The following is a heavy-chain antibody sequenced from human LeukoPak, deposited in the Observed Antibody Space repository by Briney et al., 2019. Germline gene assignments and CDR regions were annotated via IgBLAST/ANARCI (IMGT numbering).Heavy chain of an antibody. CDR2: ISGSGGST. CDR1: GFTFSSYG. V-gene: IGHV3-23*01. J-gene: IGHJ6*03. Sequence: GGSLRPSCAASGFTFSSYGMSWVRQAPGKGLEWVSAISGSGGSTYYADSVKGRFTISRDNSKNTLYLQMNSLRAEDTAVYYCANALRDYYYYYMDVWGKGTTVTVSS. CDR3: ANALRDYYYYYMDV.